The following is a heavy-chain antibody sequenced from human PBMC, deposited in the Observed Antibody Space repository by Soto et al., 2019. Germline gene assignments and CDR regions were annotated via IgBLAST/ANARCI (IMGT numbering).Heavy chain of an antibody. CDR1: GYSFTTYW. J-gene: IGHJ6*02. V-gene: IGHV5-51*01. CDR2: IYPGDSDT. CDR3: AIHNGTTTGMDV. Sequence: GGSLKISCQGSGYSFTTYWIAWVRQMPGKGLEWMGIIYPGDSDTRYSPSFQGQVPMSADKSISTAYLQWSSRKASDTAIYYCAIHNGTTTGMDVWGQGTTVTVSS. D-gene: IGHD1-7*01.